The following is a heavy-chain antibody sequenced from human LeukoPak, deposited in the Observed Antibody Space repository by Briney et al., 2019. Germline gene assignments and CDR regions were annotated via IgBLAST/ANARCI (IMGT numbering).Heavy chain of an antibody. CDR2: IYYSGST. D-gene: IGHD4-17*01. J-gene: IGHJ4*02. Sequence: SETLSLTCTVSGGSISSYYWSWIRQPPGKGLEGIGYIYYSGSTNYNPSLKSRVTISVDTSKNQFSLKLSSVTAADTAVYYCARDNDYGDYEDWGQGTLVTVSS. V-gene: IGHV4-59*01. CDR1: GGSISSYY. CDR3: ARDNDYGDYED.